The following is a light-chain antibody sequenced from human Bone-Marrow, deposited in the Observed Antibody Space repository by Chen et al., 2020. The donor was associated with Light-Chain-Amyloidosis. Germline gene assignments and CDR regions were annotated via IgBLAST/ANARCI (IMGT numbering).Light chain of an antibody. Sequence: QSALTQPPSVSGSPGPSITISCTGTSSDVGGDNHVSWYQQHPDKAPKLMIYEVTNRPSWVPDRFSGSKSDNTASLTISGLQTEDEADYFCSSYTITNTLVFGSGTRVTVL. V-gene: IGLV2-14*01. CDR1: SSDVGGDNH. CDR3: SSYTITNTLV. CDR2: EVT. J-gene: IGLJ1*01.